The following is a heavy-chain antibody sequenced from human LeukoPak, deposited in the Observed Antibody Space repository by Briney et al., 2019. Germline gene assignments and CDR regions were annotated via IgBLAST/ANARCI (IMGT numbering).Heavy chain of an antibody. Sequence: SQTLSLTCTVSGGSISSGGYYWSWIRQHPGKGLEWIGYIYYSGSTYYNPSLKSRVTISVDTSKNQFSLKLSSVTAADTAVYYCARSGGLSTVPNFDYWGQGTLVTVSS. CDR3: ARSGGLSTVPNFDY. V-gene: IGHV4-31*03. D-gene: IGHD4-17*01. CDR1: GGSISSGGYY. J-gene: IGHJ4*02. CDR2: IYYSGST.